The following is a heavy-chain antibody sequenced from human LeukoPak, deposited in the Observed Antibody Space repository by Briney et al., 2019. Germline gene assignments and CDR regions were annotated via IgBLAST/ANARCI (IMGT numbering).Heavy chain of an antibody. CDR1: GFTFSSYA. CDR2: ISGSGGST. Sequence: GGSQRLSCAASGFTFSSYAMTWVRQAPGKGLEWVSAISGSGGSTYYADSVKGRFSISRDNSKNTLYLQMDSLRGEDTAVYYCAKDFRIGYSAHFDYWGQGALVTVSS. J-gene: IGHJ4*02. D-gene: IGHD2-21*01. CDR3: AKDFRIGYSAHFDY. V-gene: IGHV3-23*01.